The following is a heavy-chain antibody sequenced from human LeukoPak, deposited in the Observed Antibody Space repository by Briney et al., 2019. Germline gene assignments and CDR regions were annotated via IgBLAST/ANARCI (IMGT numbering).Heavy chain of an antibody. CDR2: IWYDGSNK. D-gene: IGHD4-4*01. Sequence: GGSLGLSCAASGFTFSSYAMHWVRQAPGKGLEWVAVIWYDGSNKYYADSVKGRFTISRDNSKNTLYLQMNSLRAEDTAVYYCAREAYSNYADYYGMDVWGQGTTVTVSS. CDR3: AREAYSNYADYYGMDV. J-gene: IGHJ6*02. CDR1: GFTFSSYA. V-gene: IGHV3-33*08.